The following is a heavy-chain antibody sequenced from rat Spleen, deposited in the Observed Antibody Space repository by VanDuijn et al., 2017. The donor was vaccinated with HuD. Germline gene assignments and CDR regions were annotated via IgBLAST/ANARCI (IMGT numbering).Heavy chain of an antibody. CDR2: ISFDGSRT. D-gene: IGHD1-6*01. CDR1: GFIFSDYA. V-gene: IGHV5-29*01. J-gene: IGHJ3*01. Sequence: EVQLVESGGGLVRPGRSLKLSCAGSGFIFSDYAMAWVRQAPPKGLEWVASISFDGSRTFFRDSVKGRFTISRDNAQNTLYLQMDSLRSDDTATYYCARALEGYYGLPHYFDYWGQGTLVTVSS. CDR3: ARALEGYYGLPHYFDY.